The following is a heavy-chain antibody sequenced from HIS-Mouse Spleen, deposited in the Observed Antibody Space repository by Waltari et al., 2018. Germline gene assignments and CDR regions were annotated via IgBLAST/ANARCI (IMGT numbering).Heavy chain of an antibody. Sequence: QLQLQESGPGLVKPSETLSLTCTVSGGSISSSSYYWGWIRQPPGRGLEWIGSTYYSGSTYYNPALKGRVAISADTSKNQSSLKLSSVTAADTAVYYGAREIPYSSSWYDWYFDLWGRGTLVTVSS. V-gene: IGHV4-39*07. CDR3: AREIPYSSSWYDWYFDL. D-gene: IGHD6-13*01. CDR1: GGSISSSSYY. CDR2: TYYSGST. J-gene: IGHJ2*01.